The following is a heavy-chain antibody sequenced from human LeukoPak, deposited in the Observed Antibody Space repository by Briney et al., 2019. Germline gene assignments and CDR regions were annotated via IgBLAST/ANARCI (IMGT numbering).Heavy chain of an antibody. V-gene: IGHV1-8*01. J-gene: IGHJ3*02. CDR2: MNPNSGNT. CDR3: ARFCYDSTPSAFDI. Sequence: ASVKVSCKASGYTFTSYVINWVRQATGQGLEWMGWMNPNSGNTGYAQKFQGRVTMTRNTSISTAYMELSSLRSEDTAVYYCARFCYDSTPSAFDIWGQGTMVTVSS. CDR1: GYTFTSYV. D-gene: IGHD3-22*01.